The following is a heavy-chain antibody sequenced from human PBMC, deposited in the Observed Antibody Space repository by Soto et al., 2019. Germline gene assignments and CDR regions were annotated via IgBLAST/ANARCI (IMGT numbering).Heavy chain of an antibody. Sequence: GLTLVNPTQTLTLTCTFSGFSLSTSGVGVGWIRQPPGKALEWLALIYWNDDKRYSPSLKSRLTITKDTSKNQVVLTMTNMDPVDTATYYCAHRRWYCGGDCYSLWGQGTLVTVSS. CDR2: IYWNDDK. D-gene: IGHD2-21*02. CDR1: GFSLSTSGVG. V-gene: IGHV2-5*01. J-gene: IGHJ4*02. CDR3: AHRRWYCGGDCYSL.